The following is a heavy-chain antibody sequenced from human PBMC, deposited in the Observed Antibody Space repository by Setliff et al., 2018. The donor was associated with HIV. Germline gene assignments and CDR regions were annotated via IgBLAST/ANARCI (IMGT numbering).Heavy chain of an antibody. J-gene: IGHJ6*03. CDR3: ARGRVTLNGVAAGHHYMDV. CDR2: VYYTGST. Sequence: SETLSLTCTVSGGFIGTYYWSWIRQPPGKGLEWIGSVYYTGSTNYNPSLESRVTMSVDTSKNQFSLRLMSLTAADTAIYYCARGRVTLNGVAAGHHYMDVWGKGNTVTVSS. CDR1: GGFIGTYY. D-gene: IGHD3-3*01. V-gene: IGHV4-59*13.